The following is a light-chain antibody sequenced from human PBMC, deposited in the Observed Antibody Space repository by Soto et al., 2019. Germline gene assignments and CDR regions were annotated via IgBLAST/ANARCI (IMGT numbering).Light chain of an antibody. CDR1: NIGSKS. J-gene: IGLJ2*01. V-gene: IGLV3-21*04. CDR2: YDT. Sequence: SYELTQPPAVSVAPGKTAKITCGGSNIGSKSVHWYQQKPGQAPVLVIYYDTDRPSGVPERLSGSNSGSTAALTISRVEAGDEADYYCQVWDIGSGVIFGGGTKVTV. CDR3: QVWDIGSGVI.